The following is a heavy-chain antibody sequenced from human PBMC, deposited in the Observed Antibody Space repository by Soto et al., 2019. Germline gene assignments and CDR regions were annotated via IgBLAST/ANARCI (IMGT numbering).Heavy chain of an antibody. CDR2: INHSGST. J-gene: IGHJ5*02. D-gene: IGHD6-19*01. Sequence: PSETLFLTCAVYGGSFSGYYWSWIRQPPGKGLEWIGEINHSGSTNYNPSLKSRVTISVDTSKNQFSLKLSSVTAADTAVYYCASSRGGRWFDPWGQGTLVTVSS. CDR1: GGSFSGYY. CDR3: ASSRGGRWFDP. V-gene: IGHV4-34*01.